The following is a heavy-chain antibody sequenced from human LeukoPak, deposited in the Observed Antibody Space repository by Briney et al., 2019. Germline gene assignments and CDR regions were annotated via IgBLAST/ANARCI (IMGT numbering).Heavy chain of an antibody. D-gene: IGHD3-10*01. CDR1: GGPFSGYF. CDR2: IHNSGTT. CDR3: ARRYYYNLGSFPFDF. Sequence: SETLSLTCAVSGGPFSGYFWSWIRQSSGKGLEWIGEIHNSGTTNYNPSLNSRVAISEDTSKNQFYLNLSSVTAADTAVYYCARRYYYNLGSFPFDFWGQGTLVTVSS. V-gene: IGHV4-34*01. J-gene: IGHJ4*02.